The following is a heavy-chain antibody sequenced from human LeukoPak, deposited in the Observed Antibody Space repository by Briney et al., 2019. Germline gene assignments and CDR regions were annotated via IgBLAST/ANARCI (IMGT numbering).Heavy chain of an antibody. D-gene: IGHD3-22*01. CDR2: INPNSGAT. Sequence: GASVKVSCKASGYTFTGYYMHWVRQAPGQGLEWMGWINPNSGATNYAQKLQGRVTMTTDTSTSTAYMELRSLRSDDTAVYYCARVDSSGYGGWFDPWGQGTLVTVSS. CDR3: ARVDSSGYGGWFDP. CDR1: GYTFTGYY. J-gene: IGHJ5*02. V-gene: IGHV1-2*02.